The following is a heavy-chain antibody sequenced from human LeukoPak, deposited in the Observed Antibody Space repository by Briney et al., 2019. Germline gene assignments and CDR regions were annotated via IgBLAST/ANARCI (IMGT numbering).Heavy chain of an antibody. CDR2: ISSSSSTI. CDR3: ARDYSGYDLIGGGYYYYMDV. J-gene: IGHJ6*03. D-gene: IGHD5-12*01. V-gene: IGHV3-48*01. Sequence: GGSLRLSCAASGFTFSSYSMNWVRQAPGKGLEWVSYISSSSSTIYYADSVKGRFTISRDNAKNSLYLQMNSLRAEDTAVYYCARDYSGYDLIGGGYYYYMDVWGKGTTVTVSS. CDR1: GFTFSSYS.